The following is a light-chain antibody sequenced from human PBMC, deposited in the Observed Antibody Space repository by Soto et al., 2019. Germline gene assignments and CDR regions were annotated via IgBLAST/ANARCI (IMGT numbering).Light chain of an antibody. CDR3: AAWDDSLNGRYV. CDR1: SSHIGSNT. Sequence: QSVLTQPPSASGTPGQRVIFSCSGSSSHIGSNTVNWYQQLPGTAPKLLIYSNNQRPSGVPDRFSGSKSGTSASLAISGLQSEDEADYYCAAWDDSLNGRYVFGTGTKVTVL. J-gene: IGLJ1*01. V-gene: IGLV1-44*01. CDR2: SNN.